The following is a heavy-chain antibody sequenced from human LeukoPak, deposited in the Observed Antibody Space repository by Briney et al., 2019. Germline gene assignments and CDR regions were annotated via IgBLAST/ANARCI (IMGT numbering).Heavy chain of an antibody. CDR1: GYTFTGYY. CDR3: ARGAYYYDSSGYYDY. Sequence: ASVKVSCKASGYTFTGYYMHWVRQAPGQGLEWMGWTNPNSGGTNYAQKFQGWVTMTKDTSISTAYMELSRLRSDDTAVYYCARGAYYYDSSGYYDYWGQGTLVTVSS. V-gene: IGHV1-2*04. CDR2: TNPNSGGT. J-gene: IGHJ4*02. D-gene: IGHD3-22*01.